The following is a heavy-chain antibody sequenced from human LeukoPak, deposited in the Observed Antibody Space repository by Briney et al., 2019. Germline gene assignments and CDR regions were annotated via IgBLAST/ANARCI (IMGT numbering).Heavy chain of an antibody. CDR1: GYTFTGYY. Sequence: ASVKVSCKASGYTFTGYYMHWVRQAPGQGLEWMGWINPNSGGTNYAQKFQGRVTMTRDTSISTAYMELSRLRSDDTAVYYCARDTMGRGAGLDYWGQGTLVTVSS. CDR3: ARDTMGRGAGLDY. D-gene: IGHD3-10*01. CDR2: INPNSGGT. J-gene: IGHJ4*02. V-gene: IGHV1-2*02.